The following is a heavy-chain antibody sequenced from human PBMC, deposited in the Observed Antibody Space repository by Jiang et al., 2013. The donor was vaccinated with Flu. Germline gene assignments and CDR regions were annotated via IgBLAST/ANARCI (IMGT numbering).Heavy chain of an antibody. CDR3: ARVGGYSNYLDY. V-gene: IGHV4-31*03. CDR2: IFYSGRT. J-gene: IGHJ4*02. CDR1: GDSTSSGAHY. D-gene: IGHD4-11*01. Sequence: GLVKPSQTLSLSCSVSGDSTSSGAHYWSWIRQHPGEGLEWIGYIFYSGRTNYNPSLKSRVTISVDTSENQFSLRVSSVTAADTAVYYCARVGGYSNYLDYWGQGTLVTVSS.